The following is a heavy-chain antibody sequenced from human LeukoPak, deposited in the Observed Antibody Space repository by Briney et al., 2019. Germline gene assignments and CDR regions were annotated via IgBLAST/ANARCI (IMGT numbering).Heavy chain of an antibody. CDR3: AKDDSSGWYDY. CDR2: ISWNSGSI. D-gene: IGHD6-19*01. V-gene: IGHV3-9*01. Sequence: PGRSLRLSCAASGFTFDDYAMHWVRQAPGKGLEWVSGISWNSGSIGYADSVKGRFTISRDNAKNSLYLQMNSLRAEDTALYYCAKDDSSGWYDYWGQGTLVTVSS. CDR1: GFTFDDYA. J-gene: IGHJ4*02.